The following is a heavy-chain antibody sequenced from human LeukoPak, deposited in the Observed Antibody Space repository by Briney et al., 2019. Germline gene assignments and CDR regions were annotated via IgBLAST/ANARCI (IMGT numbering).Heavy chain of an antibody. CDR3: ARASYESSLRIDDF. CDR1: GFTFSDYY. V-gene: IGHV3-11*05. CDR2: ISSSSSYT. J-gene: IGHJ4*02. Sequence: GGSLRPSCAASGFTFSDYYMSWIRQAPGKGLEWVSYISSSSSYTNYADSVKGRFTISRDNAKNSLYLQMNSLRAEDTAVYYCARASYESSLRIDDFWGQGSLVTVSS. D-gene: IGHD3-22*01.